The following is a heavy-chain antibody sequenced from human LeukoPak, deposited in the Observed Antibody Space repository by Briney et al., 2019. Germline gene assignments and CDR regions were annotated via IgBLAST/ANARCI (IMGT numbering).Heavy chain of an antibody. Sequence: SVKVSFKASGGTFSSYAISWVRQAPGQGLEWMGRIIPILGIANYSQKFQGRVTITADKSTSTAYMELSSLRSEDTAVYYCAGRNSYCSGGSCYEDGWGQGTLVTVSS. CDR2: IIPILGIA. V-gene: IGHV1-69*04. CDR1: GGTFSSYA. CDR3: AGRNSYCSGGSCYEDG. D-gene: IGHD2-15*01. J-gene: IGHJ4*02.